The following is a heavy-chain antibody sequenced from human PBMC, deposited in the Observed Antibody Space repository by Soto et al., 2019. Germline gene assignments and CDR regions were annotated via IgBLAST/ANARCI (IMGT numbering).Heavy chain of an antibody. D-gene: IGHD3-10*01. V-gene: IGHV4-59*01. CDR2: IYYSGST. CDR1: GGSISSYY. Sequence: SETLSLTCTVSGGSISSYYWICIRQPPGKGLEWIGYIYYSGSTNYNPSLKSRVTISVDTSKNQFPLKLSSVTAADTAVYYCARGTSLLWFWELLCDYYYYYGMDVWGQGATV. J-gene: IGHJ6*02. CDR3: ARGTSLLWFWELLCDYYYYYGMDV.